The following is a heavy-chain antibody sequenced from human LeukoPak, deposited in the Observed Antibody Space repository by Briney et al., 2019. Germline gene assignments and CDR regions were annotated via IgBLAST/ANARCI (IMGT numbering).Heavy chain of an antibody. J-gene: IGHJ4*02. CDR1: GFTFSSHS. D-gene: IGHD6-19*01. Sequence: GGSLRLSCAASGFTFSSHSMNWVRQAPGKGLEWVSFISSSSSYIHYAHSVKGRFTISRDNAKNSLYLQMNSLRAEDTAVYYCARITRWGSGWESDYWGQGTLVTVSS. CDR3: ARITRWGSGWESDY. CDR2: ISSSSSYI. V-gene: IGHV3-21*01.